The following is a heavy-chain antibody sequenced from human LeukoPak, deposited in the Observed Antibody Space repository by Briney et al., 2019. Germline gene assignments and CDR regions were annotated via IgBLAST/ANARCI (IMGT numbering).Heavy chain of an antibody. CDR2: ISSSSSTI. CDR3: ARDPSSGWYLKGWFDP. J-gene: IGHJ5*02. D-gene: IGHD6-19*01. CDR1: GFPFSTYS. V-gene: IGHV3-48*04. Sequence: GGSLRLSCAASGFPFSTYSMNWVRQAPGKGLEWVSYISSSSSTIYYADSVKGRFTISRDNAKNSLYLQMNSLRAEDTAVYYCARDPSSGWYLKGWFDPWGQGTLVTVSS.